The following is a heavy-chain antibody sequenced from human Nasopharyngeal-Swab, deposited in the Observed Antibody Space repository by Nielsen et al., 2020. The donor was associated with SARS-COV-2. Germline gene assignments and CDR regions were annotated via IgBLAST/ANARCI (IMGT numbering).Heavy chain of an antibody. CDR3: ARVLPFRITGTSGMDV. CDR1: GYTFTSYY. V-gene: IGHV1-46*01. Sequence: ASVKFSCKESGYTFTSYYLHWVRQAPGQGIEWMGIINPTDGSTSYAQKFEGRVTMTRVTSTSTVYMELNSLRSEDTAVYYCARVLPFRITGTSGMDVWGQGTTVTVSS. J-gene: IGHJ6*02. CDR2: INPTDGST. D-gene: IGHD1-20*01.